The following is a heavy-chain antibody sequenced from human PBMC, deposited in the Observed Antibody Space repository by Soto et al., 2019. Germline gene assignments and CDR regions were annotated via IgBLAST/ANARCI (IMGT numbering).Heavy chain of an antibody. CDR1: GGRFNGYS. CDR2: INHTRGT. V-gene: IGHV4-34*01. D-gene: IGHD1-20*01. Sequence: ASLALACAYCGGRFNGYSVTWIRQPPGKGLEWIGEINHTRGTHYNPSLKSRVAMTVDMSKNQFSQRLSSVTAEDTATYYCATRITVSGLLIPPFDTWGQRTQVTVSS. CDR3: ATRITVSGLLIPPFDT. J-gene: IGHJ5*02.